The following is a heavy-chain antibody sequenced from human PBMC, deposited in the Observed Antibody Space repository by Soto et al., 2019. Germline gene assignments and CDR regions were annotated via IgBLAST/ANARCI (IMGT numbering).Heavy chain of an antibody. CDR3: ATRAADYDFWSGYYSYYYYMDV. J-gene: IGHJ6*03. CDR2: IYYSGST. Sequence: SETLSLTCTVSGGSISSYYWSWIRQPPGKGLEWIGYIYYSGSTNYNPSLKNRVTISVDTSKNQFSLKLSSVTAADTAVYYCATRAADYDFWSGYYSYYYYMDVWGKGTTVTVSS. V-gene: IGHV4-59*08. D-gene: IGHD3-3*01. CDR1: GGSISSYY.